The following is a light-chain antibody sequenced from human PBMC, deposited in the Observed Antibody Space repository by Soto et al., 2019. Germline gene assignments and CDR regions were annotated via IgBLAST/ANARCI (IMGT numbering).Light chain of an antibody. Sequence: EIVMTQSPATLSVSPGERATLCFRASQSVSTYLAWYQQRPGQAPRLLIYDASRRATGIPARFSGSGSGADFTLTISTLEPEDFAVYYCQQRSSWPITFGQGTRLEIK. CDR3: QQRSSWPIT. CDR1: QSVSTY. CDR2: DAS. J-gene: IGKJ5*01. V-gene: IGKV3-11*01.